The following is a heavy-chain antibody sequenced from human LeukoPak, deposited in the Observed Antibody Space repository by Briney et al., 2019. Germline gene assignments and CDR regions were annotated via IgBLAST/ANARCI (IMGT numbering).Heavy chain of an antibody. V-gene: IGHV1-46*01. J-gene: IGHJ4*02. Sequence: AASVKVSCKASGYTFTSYGISWVRQAPGQGLEWMGIINPSGGSTSYAQKFQGRVTMTRDTSTSTVYMELSSLRSEDTAVYYCARDGSGYFDYWGQGTLVTVSS. CDR3: ARDGSGYFDY. CDR1: GYTFTSYG. D-gene: IGHD3-10*01. CDR2: INPSGGST.